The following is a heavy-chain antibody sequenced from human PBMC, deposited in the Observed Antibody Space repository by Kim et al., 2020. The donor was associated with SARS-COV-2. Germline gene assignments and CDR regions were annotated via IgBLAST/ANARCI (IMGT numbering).Heavy chain of an antibody. J-gene: IGHJ4*02. Sequence: SETLSLTCAVYGGSFSGYYWSWIRQPPGKGLEWIGEINHSGSTNYNPSLKSRVTISVDTSKNQFSLKLSSVTAADTAVYYCASATVAAFDYWGQGTLVT. D-gene: IGHD6-19*01. CDR1: GGSFSGYY. V-gene: IGHV4-34*01. CDR2: INHSGST. CDR3: ASATVAAFDY.